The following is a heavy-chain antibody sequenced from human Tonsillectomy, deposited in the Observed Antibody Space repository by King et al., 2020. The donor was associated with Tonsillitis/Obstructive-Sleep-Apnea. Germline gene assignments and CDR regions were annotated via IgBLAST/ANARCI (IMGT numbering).Heavy chain of an antibody. CDR3: AGGTVIFDY. CDR2: ISGSGCCT. CDR1: GFTFSSYA. D-gene: IGHD4-17*01. J-gene: IGHJ4*02. Sequence: VQLVESGGGLVQPGGSLRLSCAASGFTFSSYAMSWVRQAPGKGLEWVSSISGSGCCTYYAGSVKGRFTISRDNSKNTLYLQMNSLRAEDTAVYYCAGGTVIFDYWGQGTLVTVSS. V-gene: IGHV3-23*04.